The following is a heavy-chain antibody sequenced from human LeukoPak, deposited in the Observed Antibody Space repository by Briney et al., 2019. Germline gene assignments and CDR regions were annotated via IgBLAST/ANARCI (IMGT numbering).Heavy chain of an antibody. J-gene: IGHJ3*02. CDR3: AKGAGSRNGVVVDALDI. CDR2: MSSDGNKE. Sequence: GGSLRLSCADSGVTVNSYGMHWVRQAPGKGLEWVAFMSSDGNKEYYLDSVKGRFTISRDNSKNTLYLQMNRLRAEDTAVYYCAKGAGSRNGVVVDALDIWGQGTMVTVSS. D-gene: IGHD2-15*01. V-gene: IGHV3-30*18. CDR1: GVTVNSYG.